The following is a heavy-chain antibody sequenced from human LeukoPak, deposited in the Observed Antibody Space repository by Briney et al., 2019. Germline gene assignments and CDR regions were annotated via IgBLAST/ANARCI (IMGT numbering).Heavy chain of an antibody. D-gene: IGHD3-22*01. CDR3: ARVSSGYDDY. V-gene: IGHV1-18*01. CDR2: ISTYNGNT. J-gene: IGHJ4*02. Sequence: GASVKVSCKASGCTFTNNGISWVRQAPGQGLEWMGWISTYNGNTNYAQKFQGRVTMTTDTPTSTAYMELRSLTSDDTAVYYCARVSSGYDDYWGQGTLVIVSS. CDR1: GCTFTNNG.